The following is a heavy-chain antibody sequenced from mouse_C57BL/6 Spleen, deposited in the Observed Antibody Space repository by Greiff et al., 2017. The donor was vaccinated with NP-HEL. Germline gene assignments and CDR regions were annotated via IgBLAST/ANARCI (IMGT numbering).Heavy chain of an antibody. CDR1: GFSLTGYG. CDR3: GRNSGGLLGGMDY. J-gene: IGHJ4*01. D-gene: IGHD2-3*01. Sequence: VKLVESGPGLVQPSQSLSITCTVSGFSLTGYGVHWVRQSPGKGLEWLGVILRGGGTDYNAAFISRLSISKDNSKSQVFFKRNRLQADDTDIYYCGRNSGGLLGGMDYWGQGTSVTVSS. CDR2: ILRGGGT. V-gene: IGHV2-2*01.